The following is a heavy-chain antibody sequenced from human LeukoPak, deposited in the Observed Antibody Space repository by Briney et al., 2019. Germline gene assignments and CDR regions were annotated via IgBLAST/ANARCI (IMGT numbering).Heavy chain of an antibody. CDR2: IYYSGST. J-gene: IGHJ5*02. D-gene: IGHD2-15*01. CDR3: ARQGSWFDP. CDR1: GGSISSSSYY. Sequence: SETLSLTRTASGGSISSSSYYWVWIPPPPGKGLEWIGSIYYSGSTYYNPSLKSRVTISVDTSKNQFSLKLSSVTAADTAVYYCARQGSWFDPWGQGTLVTVSS. V-gene: IGHV4-39*01.